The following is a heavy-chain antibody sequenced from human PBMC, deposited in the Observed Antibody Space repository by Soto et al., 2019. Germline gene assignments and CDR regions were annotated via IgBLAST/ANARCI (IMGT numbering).Heavy chain of an antibody. CDR2: VYSSGGT. Sequence: LQLQESGPGLVNPSETLSLTCTVSGGSISTSRNYWGWIRQPPGKGLQWIGSVYSSGGTYYTPSLKSRLSISVDTSKIQFFLNLRSVTAADTAGYFCARKHCSGGVCYRDDAFDVWGQATVVILSS. CDR1: GGSISTSRNY. D-gene: IGHD2-8*02. CDR3: ARKHCSGGVCYRDDAFDV. J-gene: IGHJ3*01. V-gene: IGHV4-39*01.